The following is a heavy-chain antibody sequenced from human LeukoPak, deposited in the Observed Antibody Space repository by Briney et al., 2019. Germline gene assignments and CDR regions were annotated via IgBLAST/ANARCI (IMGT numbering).Heavy chain of an antibody. CDR3: ASHDYYDSSGYYYAYYYYGMDV. CDR2: ISGSGGST. CDR1: GFTFSSYA. V-gene: IGHV3-23*01. D-gene: IGHD3-22*01. Sequence: GGSLRLSCAASGFTFSSYAMSWVRQAPGKGLEWVSAISGSGGSTYYADSVKGRFTISRDNSKNTLYLQMNSLRAEHTAVYYCASHDYYDSSGYYYAYYYYGMDVWGQGTTVTVSS. J-gene: IGHJ6*02.